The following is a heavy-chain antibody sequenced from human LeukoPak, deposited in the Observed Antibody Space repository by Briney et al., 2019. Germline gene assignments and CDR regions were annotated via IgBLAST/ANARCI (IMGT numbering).Heavy chain of an antibody. Sequence: GGSLRLSCAASGFTFSNAWMSWVRQAPGKGLEWVGRIKSKTDGGTTDYAAPVKGRFTISRDDSKNTLYLQMNSLKTEDTAVYYCTTEGGGDGYNTDAFDIWGQGTMVTVSS. V-gene: IGHV3-15*01. CDR1: GFTFSNAW. CDR3: TTEGGGDGYNTDAFDI. CDR2: IKSKTDGGTT. D-gene: IGHD5-24*01. J-gene: IGHJ3*02.